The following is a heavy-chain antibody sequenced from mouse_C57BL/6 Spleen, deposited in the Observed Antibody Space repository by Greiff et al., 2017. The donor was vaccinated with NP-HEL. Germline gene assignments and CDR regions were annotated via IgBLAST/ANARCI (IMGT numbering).Heavy chain of an antibody. Sequence: EVQLQQSGPELVKPGASVKISCKASGYTFTDYYMNWVKQSHGKSLEWIGDINPNNGGTSYNQKFKGKATLTVDKSSSTAYMELRSLTSEDSAVYYGARGVVATDWYFDVWGTGTTVTVSS. CDR2: INPNNGGT. J-gene: IGHJ1*03. CDR3: ARGVVATDWYFDV. V-gene: IGHV1-26*01. D-gene: IGHD1-1*01. CDR1: GYTFTDYY.